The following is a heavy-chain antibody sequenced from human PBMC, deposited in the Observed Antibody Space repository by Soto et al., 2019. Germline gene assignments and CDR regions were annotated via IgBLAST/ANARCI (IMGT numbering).Heavy chain of an antibody. CDR2: IIPIFGTA. J-gene: IGHJ6*02. CDR1: GGTFSSYA. D-gene: IGHD5-18*01. CDR3: ARGRQLWSYYYYYVMDV. V-gene: IGHV1-69*06. Sequence: RASVKVSCKASGGTFSSYAISWVRQAPGQGLEWMGGIIPIFGTANYAQKFQGRVTITADKSTSTAYMELSSLRSEDTAVYYCARGRQLWSYYYYYVMDVWGQGTTVTVSS.